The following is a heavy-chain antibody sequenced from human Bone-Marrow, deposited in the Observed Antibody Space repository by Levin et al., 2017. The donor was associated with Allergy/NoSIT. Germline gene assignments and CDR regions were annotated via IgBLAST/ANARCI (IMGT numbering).Heavy chain of an antibody. CDR1: GFTFSSYA. D-gene: IGHD4-17*01. V-gene: IGHV3-23*01. J-gene: IGHJ4*02. CDR3: AKDPHYGDYPYYFDY. CDR2: ISGSGGST. Sequence: HPGGSLRLSCAASGFTFSSYAMSWVRQAPGKGLEWVSAISGSGGSTYYADSVKGRFTISRDNSKNTLYLQMNSLRAEDTAVYYCAKDPHYGDYPYYFDYWGQGTLVTVSS.